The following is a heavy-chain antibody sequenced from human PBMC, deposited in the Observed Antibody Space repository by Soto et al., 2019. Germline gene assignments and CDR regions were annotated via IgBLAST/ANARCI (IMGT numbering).Heavy chain of an antibody. CDR1: GFTFNDHY. CDR3: ARDSTGSGLDYGMDV. Sequence: QVQLVESGGGLVKPGGSLRLSCAASGFTFNDHYMMWIRQAPGKGLEWVSFISSDSIYTNSADSVKGRFTISRDNAKNLLYLQMSSLRVEDTAVYYCARDSTGSGLDYGMDVWGQGTTVAVSS. J-gene: IGHJ6*02. D-gene: IGHD3-10*01. V-gene: IGHV3-11*06. CDR2: ISSDSIYT.